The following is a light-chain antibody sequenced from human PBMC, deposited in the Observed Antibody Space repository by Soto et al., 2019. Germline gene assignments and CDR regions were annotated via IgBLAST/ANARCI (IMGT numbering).Light chain of an antibody. J-gene: IGLJ2*01. CDR1: SSNIGAGYD. Sequence: QLVLTQPPSVSGAPGQRVTISCTGSSSNIGAGYDVLWYQQLPGTAPKLLLYGNRNRPSGVPDRFSGSKSGTSASLAITGLQAEDEADYYCQSHDSSLSGSIFGGGTQLTVL. V-gene: IGLV1-40*01. CDR3: QSHDSSLSGSI. CDR2: GNR.